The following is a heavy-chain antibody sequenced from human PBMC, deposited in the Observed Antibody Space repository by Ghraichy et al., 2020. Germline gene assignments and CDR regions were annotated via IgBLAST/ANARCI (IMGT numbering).Heavy chain of an antibody. CDR3: VRNWGGYYFDS. CDR2: IHPGNGVA. J-gene: IGHJ4*02. D-gene: IGHD3-10*01. Sequence: ASVKVSCKATGYSFGNYGIHWMRQAPGQSLEWMGWIHPGNGVAKYAQMFQGRVTFTIDTSTTTAVMEMGSLRSGDTAVYFCVRNWGGYYFDSWGLGTLVSVYS. CDR1: GYSFGNYG. V-gene: IGHV1-3*01.